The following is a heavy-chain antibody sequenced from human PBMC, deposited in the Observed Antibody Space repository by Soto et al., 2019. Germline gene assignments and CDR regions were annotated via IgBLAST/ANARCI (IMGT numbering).Heavy chain of an antibody. CDR3: ARGPQSSGWRGKWFDA. Sequence: SVKVSCKASGGTFSSYAISWVRQAPGQGLEWMGGIIPIFGTANYAQKFQGRVTITADESTSTAYMELRSLRSDDTAVYYCARGPQSSGWRGKWFDAWGQGTVVTVYS. J-gene: IGHJ5*02. D-gene: IGHD6-19*01. CDR2: IIPIFGTA. V-gene: IGHV1-69*13. CDR1: GGTFSSYA.